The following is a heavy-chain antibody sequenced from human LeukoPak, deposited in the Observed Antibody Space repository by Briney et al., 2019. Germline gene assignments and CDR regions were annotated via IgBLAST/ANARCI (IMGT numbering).Heavy chain of an antibody. J-gene: IGHJ3*02. D-gene: IGHD6-13*01. V-gene: IGHV4-30-2*01. Sequence: SETLSLTCAVSGGSISSGGYSWSWIRQPPGKGLEWIGYIYHSGSTYYNPSLKSRVTISVDRSKNQFSLKLSSVTAADTAVYYCARGFQQLGAFDIWGQGTMDTVSS. CDR1: GGSISSGGYS. CDR3: ARGFQQLGAFDI. CDR2: IYHSGST.